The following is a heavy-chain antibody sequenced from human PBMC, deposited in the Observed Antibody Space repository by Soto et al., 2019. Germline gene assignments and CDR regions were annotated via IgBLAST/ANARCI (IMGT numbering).Heavy chain of an antibody. CDR1: SLKKTRMG. CDR2: IFSNDEK. Sequence: SLKKTRMGVSWIRQPPGKALEWLANIFSNDEKSYSTSLKSRLTISKDTSKSQVVLTMTNMDPVDTATYYCARIRLPYYYGSGSYYSMCDYWGQGTLVTVSS. J-gene: IGHJ4*02. D-gene: IGHD3-10*01. CDR3: ARIRLPYYYGSGSYYSMCDY. V-gene: IGHV2-26*01.